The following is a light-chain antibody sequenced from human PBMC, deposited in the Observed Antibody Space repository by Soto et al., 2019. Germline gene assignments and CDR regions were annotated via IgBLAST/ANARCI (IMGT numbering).Light chain of an antibody. V-gene: IGLV1-44*01. CDR1: SSNIGSHT. Sequence: QSVLSQPPSASGTPGQRVTIPCSGSSSNIGSHTVNWYQQLPGTAPKLLVYSSNQRPSGVPDRFSGSKSGTSASLAISGLQSEDEADYYCAAWDGSLTGVVFGGGTKLTVL. CDR3: AAWDGSLTGVV. J-gene: IGLJ2*01. CDR2: SSN.